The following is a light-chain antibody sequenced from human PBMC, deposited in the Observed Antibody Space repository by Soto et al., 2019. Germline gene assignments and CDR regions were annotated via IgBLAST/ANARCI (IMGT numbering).Light chain of an antibody. CDR1: SSDVGGYNY. V-gene: IGLV2-14*01. CDR3: SSVTTSSTLV. CDR2: EVS. J-gene: IGLJ2*01. Sequence: QSVLTQPASVSGSPGQSITISCTGTSSDVGGYNYVSWYQHHPGKAPKLMIYEVSNRPSGVSTRFSGSKSGNTASLTISGVQAEDEADYYCSSVTTSSTLVFGGGTKVTVL.